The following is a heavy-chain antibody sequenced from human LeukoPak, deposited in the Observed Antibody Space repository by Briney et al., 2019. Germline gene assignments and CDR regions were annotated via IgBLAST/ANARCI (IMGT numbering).Heavy chain of an antibody. D-gene: IGHD1/OR15-1a*01. CDR1: GYTFTDYY. CDR2: VDPEDGET. Sequence: ASVKDSCKVSGYTFTDYYMHWVQQAPGKRLEWMGLVDPEDGETIYAEKFQGRVTITADTSTDTAYMELSSLRSEDTAVYYCATDRTTSDAFDIWGQGTMVTVSS. CDR3: ATDRTTSDAFDI. J-gene: IGHJ3*02. V-gene: IGHV1-69-2*01.